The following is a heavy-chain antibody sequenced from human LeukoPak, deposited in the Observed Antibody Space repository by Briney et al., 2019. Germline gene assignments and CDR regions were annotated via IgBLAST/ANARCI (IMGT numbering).Heavy chain of an antibody. D-gene: IGHD6-19*01. CDR1: GYTFTGYY. CDR3: ARARPNSSGWYYFDY. V-gene: IGHV1-2*02. J-gene: IGHJ4*02. Sequence: GASVKVSCKASGYTFTGYYMHWVRQAPGQGLEWMGWINPNSGGTNYAQKFQGRVTMTRDTSISTAYMELSRLRSDDTAVYYCARARPNSSGWYYFDYWGQGTLVTVSS. CDR2: INPNSGGT.